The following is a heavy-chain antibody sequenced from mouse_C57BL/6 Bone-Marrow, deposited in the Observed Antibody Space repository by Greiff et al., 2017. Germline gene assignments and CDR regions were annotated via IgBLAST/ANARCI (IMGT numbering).Heavy chain of an antibody. J-gene: IGHJ2*01. Sequence: EVNLVESGGDLVKPGGSLKLSCAASGFTFSSYGMSWVRQTPDKRLEWVATISSGGSYTYYPHSVKGRFTISRDNAKNTLYLQMSSLKSEDTAMYYCARHGTGTNFDYWGQGTTLTVSS. CDR1: GFTFSSYG. D-gene: IGHD4-1*01. CDR2: ISSGGSYT. V-gene: IGHV5-6*01. CDR3: ARHGTGTNFDY.